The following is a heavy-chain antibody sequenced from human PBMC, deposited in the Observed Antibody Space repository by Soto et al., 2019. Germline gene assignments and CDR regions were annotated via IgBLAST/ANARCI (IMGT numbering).Heavy chain of an antibody. CDR3: ARESSERITIFGVAPGWFDP. V-gene: IGHV1-69*06. J-gene: IGHJ5*02. D-gene: IGHD3-3*01. CDR1: GGIFSSYA. Sequence: VASVKVSCKASGGIFSSYAISWVRQAPGQGLEWMGGIIPIFGTANYAQKFQGRVTITADKSTSTAYMELSSLRSEDTAVYYCARESSERITIFGVAPGWFDPWGQGTLVTVSS. CDR2: IIPIFGTA.